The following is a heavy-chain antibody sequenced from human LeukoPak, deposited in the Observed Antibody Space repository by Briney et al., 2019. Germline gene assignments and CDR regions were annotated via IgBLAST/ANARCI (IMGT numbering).Heavy chain of an antibody. CDR3: ARVLAAAGNNWFDP. J-gene: IGHJ5*02. CDR2: IYYTGNT. D-gene: IGHD6-13*01. Sequence: SETLSLTCAVSGGSISSGGYSWSWIRQPPGKGMEFIADIYYTGNTYFNPSLKSRVTISVDTSKNQFSLKLSSVTAADTAVYYCARVLAAAGNNWFDPWGQGTLVTVSS. V-gene: IGHV4-30-4*07. CDR1: GGSISSGGYS.